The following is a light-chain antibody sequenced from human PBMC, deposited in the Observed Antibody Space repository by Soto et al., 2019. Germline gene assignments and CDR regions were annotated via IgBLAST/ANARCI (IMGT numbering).Light chain of an antibody. J-gene: IGKJ1*01. CDR2: GVS. Sequence: EIVLTQSPATLSVSPGERATLSCRADQSVRDDLAWYQQKPGQAPRLLFYGVSTRATGIPVRFSASGSGTEFTLTISSLQSEDFAVYYCQQYGSSGTFGQGTKVDIK. CDR1: QSVRDD. CDR3: QQYGSSGT. V-gene: IGKV3-15*01.